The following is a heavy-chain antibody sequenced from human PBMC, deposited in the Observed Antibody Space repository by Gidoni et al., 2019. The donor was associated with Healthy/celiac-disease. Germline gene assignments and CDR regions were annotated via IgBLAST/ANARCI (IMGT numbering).Heavy chain of an antibody. CDR2: IYFSGST. CDR1: GYSISSGYH. D-gene: IGHD3-10*01. Sequence: QVQLQESGPGLVKPSETLSLTCAVSGYSISSGYHWGWIRQPPGKGLEWIVSIYFSGSTYYNPSLKSRVTISVETSKNQFSLKLSSVTAADTAVYYCARVIRSTGYYFDYWGQGTLFTVSS. J-gene: IGHJ4*02. CDR3: ARVIRSTGYYFDY. V-gene: IGHV4-38-2*01.